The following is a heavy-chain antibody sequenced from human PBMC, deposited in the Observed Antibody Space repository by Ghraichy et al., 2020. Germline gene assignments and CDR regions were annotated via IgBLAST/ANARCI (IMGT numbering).Heavy chain of an antibody. CDR3: ARDRGGHYGMDV. Sequence: SETLSLTCTVSGVSISSYYWSWIRQPPGKGLEWIGYIYYSGSTNYNPSLKSRVTISVDTSKNQFSLKLSSVTAADTAVYYCARDRGGHYGMDVRGQGTTGTASS. D-gene: IGHD3-16*01. V-gene: IGHV4-59*01. CDR1: GVSISSYY. CDR2: IYYSGST. J-gene: IGHJ6*02.